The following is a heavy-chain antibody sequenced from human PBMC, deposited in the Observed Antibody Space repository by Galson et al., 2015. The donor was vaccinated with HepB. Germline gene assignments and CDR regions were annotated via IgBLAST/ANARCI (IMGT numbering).Heavy chain of an antibody. CDR3: TTDAGYDSSGYSNDAFDI. D-gene: IGHD3-22*01. J-gene: IGHJ3*02. Sequence: SLRLSCAASGFTFSNAWMNWVRQAPGKGLEWVGRIKSKTDGGTTDYAAPVKGRFTISRDDSKNTLYLQMNSLKTEDTAVYYCTTDAGYDSSGYSNDAFDIWGQGTMVTVSS. CDR1: GFTFSNAW. V-gene: IGHV3-15*07. CDR2: IKSKTDGGTT.